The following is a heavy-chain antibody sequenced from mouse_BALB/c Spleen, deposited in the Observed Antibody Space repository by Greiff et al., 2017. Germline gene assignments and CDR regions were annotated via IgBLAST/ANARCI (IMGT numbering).Heavy chain of an antibody. CDR2: INPSNGRT. D-gene: IGHD2-3*01. V-gene: IGHV1S81*02. J-gene: IGHJ3*01. Sequence: QVQLQQPGAELVKPGASVKLSCKASGYTFTSYWMHWVKQRPGQGLEWIGEINPSNGRTNYNEKFKSKATLTVDKSSSTAYMQLSSLTSEDSAVYYCARWPGYSFAYWGQGTLVTVSA. CDR3: ARWPGYSFAY. CDR1: GYTFTSYW.